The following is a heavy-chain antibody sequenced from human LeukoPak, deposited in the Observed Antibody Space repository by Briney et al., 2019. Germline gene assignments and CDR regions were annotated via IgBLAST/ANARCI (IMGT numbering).Heavy chain of an antibody. CDR1: GGTFSSYA. D-gene: IGHD5-12*01. V-gene: IGHV1-69*04. Sequence: GSSVKVSCKASGGTFSSYAISWVRQAPGQGLEWMGRIIPILGIANYAQKFQGRVTITADKSTSTAYMELSSLRSEDTAVYYCASGLGYSGYEKTVRTPYFDYWGQGTLVTVSS. CDR2: IIPILGIA. J-gene: IGHJ4*02. CDR3: ASGLGYSGYEKTVRTPYFDY.